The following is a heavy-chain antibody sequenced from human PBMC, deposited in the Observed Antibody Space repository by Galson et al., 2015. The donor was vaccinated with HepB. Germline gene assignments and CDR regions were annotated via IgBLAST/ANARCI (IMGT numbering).Heavy chain of an antibody. V-gene: IGHV3-7*03. J-gene: IGHJ4*02. Sequence: SLRLSCAASGFTFSSYWMSWVRQAPGKGLGWVANIKQDGSEKYYVDSVKGRFTISRDNAKNSLYLQMNSLRAEDTAVYYCAGDREGGAYYFDYWGQGTLVTVSS. CDR1: GFTFSSYW. D-gene: IGHD3-16*01. CDR2: IKQDGSEK. CDR3: AGDREGGAYYFDY.